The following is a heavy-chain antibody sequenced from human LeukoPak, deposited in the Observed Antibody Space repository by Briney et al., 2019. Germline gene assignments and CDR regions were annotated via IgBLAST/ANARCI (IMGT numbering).Heavy chain of an antibody. V-gene: IGHV3-48*03. CDR2: ISSSGSTM. D-gene: IGHD6-19*01. CDR3: SLLAVAIPQEN. CDR1: GFTFSTYE. J-gene: IGHJ1*01. Sequence: GGSLSLSCAASGFTFSTYEMHWVRQAPGKGLEWVSDISSSGSTMYYADSVKGRFTTSRDNAKNLLYLQMHSLRAEDTAVYYCSLLAVAIPQENWGPGTLGAVSS.